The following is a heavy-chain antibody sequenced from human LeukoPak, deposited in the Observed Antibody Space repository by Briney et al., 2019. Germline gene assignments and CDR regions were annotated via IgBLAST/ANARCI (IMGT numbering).Heavy chain of an antibody. Sequence: GSLRLSCAASGFTVSSNYMSWVRQAPGKGLEWVSVIYSGGSTYYADSVKGRFTISRDNSKNTLYLQMNSLRAEDTAVYYCAKLWFGALFDPWGQGTLVTVSS. J-gene: IGHJ5*02. D-gene: IGHD3-10*01. CDR2: IYSGGST. CDR3: AKLWFGALFDP. V-gene: IGHV3-66*04. CDR1: GFTVSSNY.